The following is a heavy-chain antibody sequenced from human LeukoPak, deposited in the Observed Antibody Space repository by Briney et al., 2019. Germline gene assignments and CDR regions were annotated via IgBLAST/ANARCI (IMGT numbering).Heavy chain of an antibody. J-gene: IGHJ4*02. D-gene: IGHD6-19*01. CDR3: AKVWLGPTGDY. CDR2: INSDGSST. V-gene: IGHV3-74*01. CDR1: GFTFSSYW. Sequence: PGGSLRLSCAASGFTFSSYWMHWVRQAPGKGLVWVSRINSDGSSTSYADSVKGRFTISRDNAKNTLYLQMNSLRAEDTAVYYCAKVWLGPTGDYWGQGTLVTVSS.